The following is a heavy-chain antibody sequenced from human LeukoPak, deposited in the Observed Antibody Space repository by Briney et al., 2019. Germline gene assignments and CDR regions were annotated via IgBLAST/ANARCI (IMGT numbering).Heavy chain of an antibody. J-gene: IGHJ6*03. V-gene: IGHV1-69*05. CDR3: ARAPRSYYYYYYMDV. CDR1: GDTFSSYA. Sequence: ASVKVSCKASGDTFSSYAISWVRQAPGQGLEWMGGIIPIFGTANYAQKFQGRVTITTDESTSTAYMELSSLRSEDTAVYYCARAPRSYYYYYYMDVWGKGTTVTVSS. CDR2: IIPIFGTA.